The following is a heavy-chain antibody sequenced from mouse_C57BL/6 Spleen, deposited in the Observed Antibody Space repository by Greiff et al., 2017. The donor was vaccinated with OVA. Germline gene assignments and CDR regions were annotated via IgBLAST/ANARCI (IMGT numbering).Heavy chain of an antibody. V-gene: IGHV5-4*01. Sequence: EVQLVESGGGLVKPGGSLKLSCAASGFTFSSYAMSWVRQTPEKRLEWVATISDGGSYTYYPDNVKGRFTISRDNAKNNLYLQMSHLKSEDTAMYYCARGRYSNYEYFDVWGTGTTVTVSS. J-gene: IGHJ1*03. D-gene: IGHD2-5*01. CDR2: ISDGGSYT. CDR3: ARGRYSNYEYFDV. CDR1: GFTFSSYA.